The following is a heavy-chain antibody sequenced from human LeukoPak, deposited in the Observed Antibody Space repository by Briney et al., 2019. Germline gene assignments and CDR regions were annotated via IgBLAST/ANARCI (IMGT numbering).Heavy chain of an antibody. J-gene: IGHJ4*02. CDR2: MHYSGIT. V-gene: IGHV4-39*07. Sequence: SETLSLTCIVSGGSISSGSHYWGWIRQPPGKGLEWIGSMHYSGITYYNPSLTSRVTISADTSKNQFSLNLRSVTDADTAVYYCARGLPTDKIDYWGQGTLVTVSS. CDR1: GGSISSGSHY. CDR3: ARGLPTDKIDY. D-gene: IGHD4-17*01.